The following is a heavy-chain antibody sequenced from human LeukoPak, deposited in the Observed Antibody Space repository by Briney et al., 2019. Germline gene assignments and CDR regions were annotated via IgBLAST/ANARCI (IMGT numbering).Heavy chain of an antibody. CDR1: GYTFTGYY. V-gene: IGHV1-2*02. Sequence: ASVTVSCTASGYTFTGYYMHWVRQAPGQGLEWMGWINPNSGGTNYAQKFQGRVTMTRDTSISTAYMELSRLRSDDTAVYYCARVAAAGTSWRRNLTTINYFDYWGQGTLVTVSS. CDR3: ARVAAAGTSWRRNLTTINYFDY. D-gene: IGHD6-13*01. J-gene: IGHJ4*02. CDR2: INPNSGGT.